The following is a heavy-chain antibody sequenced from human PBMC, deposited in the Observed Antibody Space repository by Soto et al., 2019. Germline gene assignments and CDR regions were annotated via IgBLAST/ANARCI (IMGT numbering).Heavy chain of an antibody. CDR1: GPSISFYY. CDR3: ARTPPYYYDSSGSGVARPNFDY. CDR2: IYYSGST. J-gene: IGHJ4*02. Sequence: SETLSLTCTVSGPSISFYYWSCLLQPPGEGLEWIGYIYYSGSTNYNPSLKSRVTISVDTSKNQFSLKLSSVTAADTAVYYCARTPPYYYDSSGSGVARPNFDYWGQGTLVTVS. V-gene: IGHV4-59*01. D-gene: IGHD3-22*01.